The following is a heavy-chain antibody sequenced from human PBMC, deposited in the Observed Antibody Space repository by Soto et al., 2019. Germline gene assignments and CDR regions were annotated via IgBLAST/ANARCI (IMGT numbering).Heavy chain of an antibody. CDR3: AHTPDKAMVIGFDY. J-gene: IGHJ4*02. CDR2: IYWDDDK. Sequence: QITLKESGPTLVKPTQTLTLTCTFSGFSLSTSGVGVGWIRQPPGKALEWLALIYWDDDKRYSPSLNSRLTISKDTSKNQVVLTMTNLDPVDTATYYCAHTPDKAMVIGFDYWGQGTLVTVSS. D-gene: IGHD5-18*01. CDR1: GFSLSTSGVG. V-gene: IGHV2-5*02.